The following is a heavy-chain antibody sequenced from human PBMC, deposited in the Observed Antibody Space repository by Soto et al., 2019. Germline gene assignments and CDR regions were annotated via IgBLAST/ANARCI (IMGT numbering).Heavy chain of an antibody. Sequence: PAWSLRLSCAASGYTFRVHYMDWVRQAPGKGLEWVGRTRNKANSHTTEYAASVKGRFTISRDDSQNSLYLQMNSLKTEDTAVYYCTKLPWADYGGIFDPWGQGTLVTVS. V-gene: IGHV3-72*01. CDR3: TKLPWADYGGIFDP. D-gene: IGHD4-17*01. CDR1: GYTFRVHY. CDR2: TRNKANSHTT. J-gene: IGHJ5*02.